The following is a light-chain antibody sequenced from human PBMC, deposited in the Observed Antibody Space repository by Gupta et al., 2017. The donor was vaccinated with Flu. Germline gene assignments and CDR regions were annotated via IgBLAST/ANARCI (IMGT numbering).Light chain of an antibody. V-gene: IGKV4-1*01. Sequence: DIVMTQPPDSLAVSLGEKATINCKSSQSFLYSSNNKNYLAWYQQKPGQPPKLLIHWASTRQSGVPDRFSGSGSGTDFTLTISGLQAEDVAVYYCQQFNTSPLAFGPGTKVDIK. J-gene: IGKJ3*01. CDR3: QQFNTSPLA. CDR2: WAS. CDR1: QSFLYSSNNKNY.